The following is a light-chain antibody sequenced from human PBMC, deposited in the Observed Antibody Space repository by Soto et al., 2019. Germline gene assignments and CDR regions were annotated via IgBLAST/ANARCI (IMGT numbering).Light chain of an antibody. J-gene: IGKJ4*01. CDR2: GAS. CDR3: QQYNNWPPLP. Sequence: EIVMTQSPATLSVSPGERATLSCRASQSVSSNLAWYQQKPGQAPRLLIYGASTRATGIPARFSGSGPGTEFTLTISSLQSEDFAVYYCQQYNNWPPLPFGGGTKVEIK. V-gene: IGKV3-15*01. CDR1: QSVSSN.